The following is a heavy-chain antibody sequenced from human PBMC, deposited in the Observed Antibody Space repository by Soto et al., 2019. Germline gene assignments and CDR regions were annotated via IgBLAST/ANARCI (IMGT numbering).Heavy chain of an antibody. CDR2: ISAEGGLI. D-gene: IGHD6-13*01. CDR1: A. V-gene: IGHV3-23*01. CDR3: AKRHGTGAAATDSAF. J-gene: IGHJ1*01. Sequence: AVSWVSQTQGKGLEWVSGISAEGGLIYYADSVKGRFNMSRDNSKNTLYLQMSSLRAEDTAVYFCAKRHGTGAAATDSAFWGQGT.